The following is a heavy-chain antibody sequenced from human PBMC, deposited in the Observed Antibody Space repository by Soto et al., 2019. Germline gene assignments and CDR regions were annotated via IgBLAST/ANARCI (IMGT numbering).Heavy chain of an antibody. CDR1: GDSFSRFA. CDR3: AGCIAAAGIIDP. CDR2: ISAYNGNT. J-gene: IGHJ5*02. D-gene: IGHD6-13*01. Sequence: ASVKVSCKSYGDSFSRFAVSWVRQAPGQGLEWMGWISAYNGNTNYAQKLQGRVTMTTDTSTSTAYMELRSLRSDDTAVYYCAGCIAAAGIIDPWGQGTLVTVSS. V-gene: IGHV1-18*01.